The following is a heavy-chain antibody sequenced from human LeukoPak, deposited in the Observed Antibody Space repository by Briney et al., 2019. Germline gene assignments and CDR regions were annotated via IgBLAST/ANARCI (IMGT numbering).Heavy chain of an antibody. Sequence: SETLSLTRTVSGGSISSYYWSWIRQPPGKGPEWIGYIYYSGSTNYNPSLKSRVTISVDTSKNQFSLKLSSVTAADTAVYYCASYRGSGWYKDGMAVWGQGTTVTVSS. CDR2: IYYSGST. J-gene: IGHJ6*02. V-gene: IGHV4-59*08. CDR1: GGSISSYY. CDR3: ASYRGSGWYKDGMAV. D-gene: IGHD6-19*01.